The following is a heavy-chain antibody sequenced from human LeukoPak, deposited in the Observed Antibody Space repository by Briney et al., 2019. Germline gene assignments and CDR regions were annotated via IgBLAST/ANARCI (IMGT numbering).Heavy chain of an antibody. CDR3: ASLRVPGDFDY. V-gene: IGHV4-59*12. D-gene: IGHD3-16*01. Sequence: SETLSLTCTVSGGSISNYFWTWIRQPPGKGLECIGYIYYSESAKYNPSLKSRVTVSVDTSKNQFSLRLTSVTAADTAVYYCASLRVPGDFDYWGQGTLVTVSS. J-gene: IGHJ4*02. CDR2: IYYSESA. CDR1: GGSISNYF.